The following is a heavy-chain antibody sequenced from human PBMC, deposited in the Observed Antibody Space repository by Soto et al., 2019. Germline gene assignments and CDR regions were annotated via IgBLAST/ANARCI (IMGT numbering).Heavy chain of an antibody. J-gene: IGHJ4*02. V-gene: IGHV4-39*01. Sequence: SETLSLTCTVSGGSISSSSYYWGWIRQPPGKGLEWIGSIYYSGSTYYNPSLKSRVTISVDTSKNQFSLKLSSVTAADTAVYYCATFSSGWFFDYWGQGTLVTVSS. CDR2: IYYSGST. D-gene: IGHD6-19*01. CDR1: GGSISSSSYY. CDR3: ATFSSGWFFDY.